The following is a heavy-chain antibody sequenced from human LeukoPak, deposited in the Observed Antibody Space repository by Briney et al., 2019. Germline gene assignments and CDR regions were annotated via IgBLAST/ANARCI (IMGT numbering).Heavy chain of an antibody. J-gene: IGHJ4*02. V-gene: IGHV3-7*05. CDR3: AGDIVVVTAYFDY. Sequence: GGSLRLSCAASGFTFSSYWMSWVRQPPGKGPEWVANIKQGGSEEYYVDSVKGRFTISRDNAKNSLYLQMNSLRAEDTAVYYCAGDIVVVTAYFDYWGQGTLVTVSS. D-gene: IGHD2-21*02. CDR1: GFTFSSYW. CDR2: IKQGGSEE.